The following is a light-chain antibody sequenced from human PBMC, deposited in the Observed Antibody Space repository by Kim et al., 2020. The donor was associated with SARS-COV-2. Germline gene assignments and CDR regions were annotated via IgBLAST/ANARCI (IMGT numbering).Light chain of an antibody. V-gene: IGKV3-11*01. CDR1: QNSNSH. CDR2: DAS. Sequence: ESAGDSCRSGQNSNSHLAGYQQKPGQAPRLLIYDASNRATGIPARFSGRGSGTDFTLTISGLEPEDFAVYYCQQGSRSFSFGPGTKVDIK. J-gene: IGKJ3*01. CDR3: QQGSRSFS.